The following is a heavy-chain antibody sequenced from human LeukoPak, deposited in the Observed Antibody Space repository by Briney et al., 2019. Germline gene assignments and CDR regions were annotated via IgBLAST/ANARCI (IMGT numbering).Heavy chain of an antibody. D-gene: IGHD6-19*01. Sequence: LETLSLTCTVSGGSISSYYWSWIRQPAGKGLEWIGRIYTSGSTNYNPSLKSRVTMSVDTSKNQFSLKLSSVTAADTAVYYCAMHTLAGIDAFDIWGQGTMVTVSS. CDR2: IYTSGST. J-gene: IGHJ3*02. CDR1: GGSISSYY. CDR3: AMHTLAGIDAFDI. V-gene: IGHV4-4*07.